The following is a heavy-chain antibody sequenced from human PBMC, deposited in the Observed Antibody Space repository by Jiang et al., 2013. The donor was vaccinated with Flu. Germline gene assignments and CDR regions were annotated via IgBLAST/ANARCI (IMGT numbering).Heavy chain of an antibody. D-gene: IGHD4-17*01. Sequence: LVEVWGRLGTAWGVLRLSCAVSGITFSDHAMTWVRQAPGKGLKWVSTISRSGGDTFYTDSVKGRFTTSRDNSRTTWYLQMNSLRGDDTAVYYCARGWGSDYYYFDYWGQGTLVTVSS. J-gene: IGHJ4*02. CDR1: GITFSDHA. V-gene: IGHV3-23*04. CDR2: ISRSGGDT. CDR3: ARGWGSDYYYFDY.